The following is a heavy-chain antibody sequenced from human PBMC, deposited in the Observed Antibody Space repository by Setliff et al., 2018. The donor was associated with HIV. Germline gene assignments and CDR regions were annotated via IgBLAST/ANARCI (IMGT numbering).Heavy chain of an antibody. D-gene: IGHD6-19*01. CDR3: ARLGSGWSDSYYYAMDV. V-gene: IGHV1-18*01. Sequence: ASVKVSCKASGYTFLTYGISWVRQAPGHGLERMGWISPYNGHTNYAQNFQGRVTMTTDTSTSRAYMELRSLRSDDTAAYFCARLGSGWSDSYYYAMDVWGQGTTGTVS. J-gene: IGHJ6*02. CDR2: ISPYNGHT. CDR1: GYTFLTYG.